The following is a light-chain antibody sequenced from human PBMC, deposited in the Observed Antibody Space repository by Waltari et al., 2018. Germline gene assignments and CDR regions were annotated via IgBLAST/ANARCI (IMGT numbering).Light chain of an antibody. CDR1: QSISSY. CDR2: AAS. CDR3: QQYNNFPFT. J-gene: IGKJ3*01. Sequence: DIQMTQSPSSLSASVGDRVTITCRASQSISSYLNWYQQKPGKAPKLLIYAASSLQSGVPSRFSGSGSGTDFTLTISSLQPEDFATYYCQQYNNFPFTFGPGTTV. V-gene: IGKV1-39*01.